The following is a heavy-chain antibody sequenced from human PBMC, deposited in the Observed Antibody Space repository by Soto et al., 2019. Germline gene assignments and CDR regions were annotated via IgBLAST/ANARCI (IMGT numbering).Heavy chain of an antibody. Sequence: GESLKISCKGSGYSFTSYWIGWVRQMPGKGLEWMGIIYPGDSDTRYSPSFQGQVTISADKSISTAYLQWSSLKASDTAMYYCARTYYDILTATQYGMDVWGQGTTV. CDR2: IYPGDSDT. V-gene: IGHV5-51*01. D-gene: IGHD3-9*01. J-gene: IGHJ6*02. CDR3: ARTYYDILTATQYGMDV. CDR1: GYSFTSYW.